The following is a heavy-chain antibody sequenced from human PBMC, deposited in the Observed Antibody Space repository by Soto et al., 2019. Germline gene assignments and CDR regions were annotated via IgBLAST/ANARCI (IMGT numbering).Heavy chain of an antibody. V-gene: IGHV2-5*02. D-gene: IGHD3-22*01. CDR2: IYWDDDK. CDR1: GFSLTTSGVS. CDR3: AHSSAYEYDGSAYGAADFDC. Sequence: SGPTLVNPTQTLTLTCTFSGFSLTTSGVSVGWIRQPPGKALEWLALIYWDDDKRYSPSLKSRLTITKDTSKNQVVLTMTNMDPVDTATYYCAHSSAYEYDGSAYGAADFDCWGQGTLVTVSS. J-gene: IGHJ4*02.